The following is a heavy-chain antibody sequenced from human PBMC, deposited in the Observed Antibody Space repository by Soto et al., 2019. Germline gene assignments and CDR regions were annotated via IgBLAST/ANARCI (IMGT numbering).Heavy chain of an antibody. CDR1: GGSISRGDYY. CDR2: IYYSGST. Sequence: PSETLSPTCTVSGGSISRGDYYWGWVRPPPGKGLEWIGYIYYSGSTYYNPSLKSRVTISVDTSKNQFSLKLSSVTAADTAVYYCARDRWGSSSWSWTYYGMDVWGQGTTVTVS. V-gene: IGHV4-30-4*01. J-gene: IGHJ6*02. D-gene: IGHD6-13*01. CDR3: ARDRWGSSSWSWTYYGMDV.